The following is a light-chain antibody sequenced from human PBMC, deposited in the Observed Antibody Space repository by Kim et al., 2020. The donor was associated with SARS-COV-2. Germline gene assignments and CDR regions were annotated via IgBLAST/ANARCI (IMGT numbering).Light chain of an antibody. J-gene: IGKJ4*01. Sequence: SPGERVTRSCRASESVRTNLAWYQQKPGQAPRLLLYSASTRATDIPARFSGSGSGTEFTLTISSLQSEDFAVYYCQQYDNWPPVTFGGGTKVEIK. CDR1: ESVRTN. CDR2: SAS. CDR3: QQYDNWPPVT. V-gene: IGKV3-15*01.